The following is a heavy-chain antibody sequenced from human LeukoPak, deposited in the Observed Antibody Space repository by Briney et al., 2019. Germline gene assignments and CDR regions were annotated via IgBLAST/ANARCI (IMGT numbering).Heavy chain of an antibody. J-gene: IGHJ4*02. Sequence: GGSLRLSCAVSGFTFSAYSMSWVRQAPGRGLEWLSYISTSSTTIHYTDSVKGRFTISRDNAKNSLYLQLNSLRAEDTAVYYCAREDTPMIIPFDYWGQGTLVTVSS. D-gene: IGHD5-18*01. CDR1: GFTFSAYS. V-gene: IGHV3-48*01. CDR2: ISTSSTTI. CDR3: AREDTPMIIPFDY.